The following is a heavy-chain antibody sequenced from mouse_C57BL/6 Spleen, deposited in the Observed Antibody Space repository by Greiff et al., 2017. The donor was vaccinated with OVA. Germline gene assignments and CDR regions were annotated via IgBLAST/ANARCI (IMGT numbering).Heavy chain of an antibody. D-gene: IGHD2-1*01. J-gene: IGHJ3*01. V-gene: IGHV14-2*01. Sequence: VQLLQSGAELVKPGASVKLSCTASGFTIKDYYMHWVQQRPEQGLEWIGRIDPEDGETKYAPNFQGQVTITADTASNTAYLQLSSLTSEDSAVYYCAREGGYGNSLFAYWGQGTLVTVSA. CDR2: IDPEDGET. CDR3: AREGGYGNSLFAY. CDR1: GFTIKDYY.